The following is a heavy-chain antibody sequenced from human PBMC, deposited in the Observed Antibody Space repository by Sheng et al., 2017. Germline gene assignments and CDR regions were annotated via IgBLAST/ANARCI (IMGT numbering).Heavy chain of an antibody. Sequence: QVQLQQWGAGLLKPSETLSLTCAVYGGSFSGYYWSWIRQPPGKGLEWIGEINHSGSTNYNPSLKSRVTISVDTSKNQFSLKLSSVTAADTAVYYCARGRGGFRGVLWYYYYYMDVWGKEPTVTVSS. V-gene: IGHV4-34*01. CDR3: ARGRGGFRGVLWYYYYYMDV. CDR1: GGSFSGYY. CDR2: INHSGST. J-gene: IGHJ6*03. D-gene: IGHD3-10*01.